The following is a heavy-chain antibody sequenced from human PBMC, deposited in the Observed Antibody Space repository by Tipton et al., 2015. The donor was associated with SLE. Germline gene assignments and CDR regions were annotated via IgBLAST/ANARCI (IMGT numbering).Heavy chain of an antibody. J-gene: IGHJ5*02. CDR3: ARDPTSYCSSTSCYSSWFDP. D-gene: IGHD2-2*01. Sequence: TLSLTCTVSAGSISNSYWGWIRQPPGKGLEYIGSAYSSGGAYYTPSLKSRVTISVDTSKNQFSLKLSSVTAADTAVYYCARDPTSYCSSTSCYSSWFDPWGQGTLVTVSS. CDR1: AGSISNSY. V-gene: IGHV4-39*07. CDR2: AYSSGGA.